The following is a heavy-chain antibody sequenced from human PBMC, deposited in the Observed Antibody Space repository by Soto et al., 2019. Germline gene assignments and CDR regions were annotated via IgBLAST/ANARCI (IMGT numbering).Heavy chain of an antibody. CDR2: IYYSGST. CDR3: ARVRRNWFDP. J-gene: IGHJ5*02. CDR1: GGSIGGYY. V-gene: IGHV4-59*01. Sequence: LETLSLTCTVSGGSIGGYYVSWIRQPPGKGLEWIGYIYYSGSTNYNPSLKSRVTISVDTSKNQFSLKLSSVTAADTAVYYCARVRRNWFDPWGQGTLVTVSS.